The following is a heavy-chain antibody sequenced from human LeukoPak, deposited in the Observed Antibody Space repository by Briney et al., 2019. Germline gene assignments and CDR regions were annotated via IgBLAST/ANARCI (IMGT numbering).Heavy chain of an antibody. Sequence: SVPVSCKASGGTFSSYAISWVRQAPGQGLEWMGRIIPILGIANYAQKVQGRGTITADKSTSTAYMELSSLRSEDTAVYYCARDLSYGGNSRRYDYWGQGTLVTVSS. V-gene: IGHV1-69*04. CDR2: IIPILGIA. J-gene: IGHJ4*02. CDR1: GGTFSSYA. D-gene: IGHD4-23*01. CDR3: ARDLSYGGNSRRYDY.